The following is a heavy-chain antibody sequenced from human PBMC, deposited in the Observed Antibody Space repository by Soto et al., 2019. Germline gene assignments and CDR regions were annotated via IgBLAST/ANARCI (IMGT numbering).Heavy chain of an antibody. Sequence: QVQLVQSGAEVKKPGSSVKVSCKASGGTFSSYAISWVRQAPGQGLEWMGGIIPIFGTANYAQKFQGRVTSTADESTSTAYMELSSLRSEDTAVYYCARDGYCSGGSCTNWFDPWGQGPLVTVSS. D-gene: IGHD2-15*01. CDR1: GGTFSSYA. CDR2: IIPIFGTA. V-gene: IGHV1-69*01. CDR3: ARDGYCSGGSCTNWFDP. J-gene: IGHJ5*02.